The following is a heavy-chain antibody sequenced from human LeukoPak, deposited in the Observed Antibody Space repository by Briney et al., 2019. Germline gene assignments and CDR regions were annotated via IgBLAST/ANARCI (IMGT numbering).Heavy chain of an antibody. D-gene: IGHD3-9*01. V-gene: IGHV1-3*01. CDR2: INAGNGNT. J-gene: IGHJ4*02. CDR1: GYTFTSYA. Sequence: ASVKVSCKASGYTFTSYAMHWVRQAPGQRLEWMGWINAGNGNTKYSQKFQGRVTITRDTSASTAYMELSSLRSEDTAVYYCARAGYYDILTGYPVYYFDYWGQGTLVTVSS. CDR3: ARAGYYDILTGYPVYYFDY.